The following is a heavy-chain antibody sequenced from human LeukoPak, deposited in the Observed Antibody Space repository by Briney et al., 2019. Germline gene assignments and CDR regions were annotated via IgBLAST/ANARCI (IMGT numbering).Heavy chain of an antibody. Sequence: WETLTLTCAVYGGSFSGYYWSWIRQPPGKGLEWIGEINHSGRHNYNPSLKSRVTISVDTSKNQFSLKLSSVTAADTAVYYCASESLGVRIDYWGQGTLV. J-gene: IGHJ4*02. V-gene: IGHV4-34*01. D-gene: IGHD3-16*02. CDR1: GGSFSGYY. CDR3: ASESLGVRIDY. CDR2: INHSGRH.